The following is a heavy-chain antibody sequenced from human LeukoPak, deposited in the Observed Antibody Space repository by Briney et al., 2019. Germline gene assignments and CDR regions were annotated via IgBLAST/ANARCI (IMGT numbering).Heavy chain of an antibody. D-gene: IGHD2-15*01. J-gene: IGHJ3*02. Sequence: GGSLRLSCAASGFTFSTYWMSWVRQAPGKGLEWVANIKQDGSEKYYVDSVKGRFTISRDNAKNSLYLQMNSLRAEDTAVYYCARATENPYCSGGSCYLGPGAFDIWGQGTMVTVSS. CDR2: IKQDGSEK. CDR3: ARATENPYCSGGSCYLGPGAFDI. CDR1: GFTFSTYW. V-gene: IGHV3-7*01.